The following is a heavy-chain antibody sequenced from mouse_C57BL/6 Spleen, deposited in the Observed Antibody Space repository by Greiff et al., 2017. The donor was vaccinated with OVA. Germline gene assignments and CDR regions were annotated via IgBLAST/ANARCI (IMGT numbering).Heavy chain of an antibody. CDR3: TRREYGSSFHFDY. CDR2: IRNKANNHAT. Sequence: EVQGVESGGGLVQPGGSMKLSCAASGFTFSDAWMDWVRQSPEKGLEWVAEIRNKANNHATYYAESVKGRFTISRDDSKSSVYLQMNSLRAEDTGIYYCTRREYGSSFHFDYWGQGTTLTVSS. V-gene: IGHV6-6*01. J-gene: IGHJ2*01. D-gene: IGHD1-1*01. CDR1: GFTFSDAW.